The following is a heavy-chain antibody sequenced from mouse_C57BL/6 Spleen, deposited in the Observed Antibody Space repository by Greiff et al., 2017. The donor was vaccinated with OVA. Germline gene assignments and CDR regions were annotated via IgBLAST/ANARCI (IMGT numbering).Heavy chain of an antibody. D-gene: IGHD1-1*01. V-gene: IGHV1-63*01. CDR1: GYTFTNYW. CDR3: ARGAHYYGSSYDGGYFDY. CDR2: IYPGGGYT. Sequence: QVQLQQSGAELVRPGTSVKMSCKASGYTFTNYWIGWAKQRPGHGLEWIGDIYPGGGYTNYNEKFKGKATLTADKSSSTAYMQFSSLTSEDSAIYYCARGAHYYGSSYDGGYFDYWGQGTTLTVSS. J-gene: IGHJ2*01.